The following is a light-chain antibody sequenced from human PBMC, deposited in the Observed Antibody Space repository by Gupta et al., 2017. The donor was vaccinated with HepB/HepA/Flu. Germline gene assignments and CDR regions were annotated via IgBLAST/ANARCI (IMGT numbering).Light chain of an antibody. CDR3: QQENSSPCS. J-gene: IGKJ2*04. Sequence: DIQMTQSPSTLSASVGDRVTITCRASQSISSWLAWYQQKPGKAPKLLIYKASRVESGVPSRFSGSGSGTEFTLTISSRQPDDFATYYCQQENSSPCSFGQGTKLDIK. V-gene: IGKV1-5*03. CDR1: QSISSW. CDR2: KAS.